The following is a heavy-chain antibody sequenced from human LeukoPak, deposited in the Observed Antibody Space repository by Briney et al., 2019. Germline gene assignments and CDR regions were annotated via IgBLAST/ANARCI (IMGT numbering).Heavy chain of an antibody. D-gene: IGHD5-12*01. V-gene: IGHV4-34*01. CDR2: INHSGST. CDR3: ARGRTTIEYYYGMDV. CDR1: GGSFSGYY. J-gene: IGHJ6*02. Sequence: SETLSLTCAVYGGSFSGYYWSWIRQPPGKGLEWIGEINHSGSTNYNPPLKSRVTISVDTSKNQFSLKLSSVTAADTAVYYCARGRTTIEYYYGMDVWGQGTTVTVSS.